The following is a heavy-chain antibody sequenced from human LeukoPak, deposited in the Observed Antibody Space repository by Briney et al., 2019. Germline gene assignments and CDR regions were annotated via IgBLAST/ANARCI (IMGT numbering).Heavy chain of an antibody. J-gene: IGHJ5*02. CDR2: IDNSGGI. V-gene: IGHV4-61*02. CDR1: GGSMSSGNYY. CDR3: ARGDWFDP. Sequence: PSETLSLTCTVSGGSMSSGNYYWSWIRHPAGKGLEWIGRIDNSGGINYNPSLRSRVTISLDTSKNQFSLNLTSVTAADTAVYYCARGDWFDPWGQGTLVAVSS.